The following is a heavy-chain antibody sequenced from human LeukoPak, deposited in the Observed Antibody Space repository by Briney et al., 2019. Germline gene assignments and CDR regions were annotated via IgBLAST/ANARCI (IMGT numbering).Heavy chain of an antibody. D-gene: IGHD3-10*01. CDR1: GGTFGSYA. J-gene: IGHJ5*02. Sequence: GASVKVSRKASGGTFGSYAISWVRQAPGQGLEWMGGIIPIFGTANYAQKFQGRVTITADESTSTAYMELSSLRSEDTAVYYCARSLGFGYYGSGSYSGWFDPWGQGTLVTVSS. CDR2: IIPIFGTA. CDR3: ARSLGFGYYGSGSYSGWFDP. V-gene: IGHV1-69*13.